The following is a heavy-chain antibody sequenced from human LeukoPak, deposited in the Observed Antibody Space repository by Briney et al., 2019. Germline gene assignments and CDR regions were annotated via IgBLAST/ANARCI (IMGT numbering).Heavy chain of an antibody. Sequence: PSVPLSLTCTLSVGSISSYYWSWTPHPPGKGLEGIGYDFYSGSTNYDPSLKSRFTISVDTSKNQFSLQLNSVTAADTAVYYCATLNILTGYYFDYWGQGTLVTVSS. J-gene: IGHJ4*02. CDR3: ATLNILTGYYFDY. V-gene: IGHV4-59*08. CDR1: VGSISSYY. CDR2: DFYSGST. D-gene: IGHD3-9*01.